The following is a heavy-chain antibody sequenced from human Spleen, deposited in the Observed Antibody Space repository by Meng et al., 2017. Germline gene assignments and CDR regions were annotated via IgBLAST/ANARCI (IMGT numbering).Heavy chain of an antibody. CDR1: GGSFSAYF. CDR3: ARGYDSKSY. Sequence: QLQLQHWGAGALKPSETLSLTCAVYGGSFSAYFWSWIRKPPGKGLEWIGEINHSGSTNYNPSLKSRVTISVDTSKNQFSLKLSSVTAADTAVYYCARGYDSKSYWGQGTLVTVSS. CDR2: INHSGST. J-gene: IGHJ4*02. D-gene: IGHD3-22*01. V-gene: IGHV4-34*01.